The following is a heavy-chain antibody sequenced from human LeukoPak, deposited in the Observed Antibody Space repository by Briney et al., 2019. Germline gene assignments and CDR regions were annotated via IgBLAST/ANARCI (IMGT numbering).Heavy chain of an antibody. V-gene: IGHV4-59*12. J-gene: IGHJ4*02. Sequence: SETLSLTCTVSGGSISSYYWSWIRQPPGKGLEWIGYIYYSGSTNYNPSLKSRVTISVDTSKNQFSLKLSSVTAADTAVYYCARDLHPSHFDSWGQGTLVTVSS. CDR1: GGSISSYY. CDR3: ARDLHPSHFDS. CDR2: IYYSGST.